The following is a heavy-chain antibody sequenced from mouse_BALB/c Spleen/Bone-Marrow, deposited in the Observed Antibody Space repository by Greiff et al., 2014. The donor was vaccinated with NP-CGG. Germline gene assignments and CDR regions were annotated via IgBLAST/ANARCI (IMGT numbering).Heavy chain of an antibody. J-gene: IGHJ3*01. D-gene: IGHD4-1*01. CDR2: ILPGSGST. CDR1: GYTFSSYW. CDR3: ARCGPYWEFAY. V-gene: IGHV1-9*01. Sequence: VQLQQSGAELMKPGASVKISCKAPGYTFSSYWIEWVKQRPGHGLEWIGEILPGSGSTNYNEKFKGKATFTADTSSNTAYMQLSSLTSEDSAVYYCARCGPYWEFAYWGQGTLVTVSA.